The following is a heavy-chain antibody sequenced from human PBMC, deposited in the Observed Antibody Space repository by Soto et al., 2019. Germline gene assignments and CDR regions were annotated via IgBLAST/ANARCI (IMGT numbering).Heavy chain of an antibody. Sequence: QVQLVQSGAEVKKPGASVKVSCKASGDTFTNYDIKWVRQATGQGLEWMGWMNPNSGNTGYAQKFQGRVTMTRNTSISAAYMELRSLRSEDKGVYYCARGRNGMDVWGQGTTVTVSS. V-gene: IGHV1-8*01. CDR3: ARGRNGMDV. J-gene: IGHJ6*02. CDR2: MNPNSGNT. CDR1: GDTFTNYD.